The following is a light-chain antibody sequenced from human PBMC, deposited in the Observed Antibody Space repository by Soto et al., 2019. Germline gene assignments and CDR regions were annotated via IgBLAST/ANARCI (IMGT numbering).Light chain of an antibody. V-gene: IGKV3-20*01. J-gene: IGKJ1*01. CDR3: HLYGASPPT. CDR2: GAS. Sequence: ETVMTQSPSPLSVSPGQGATLSCRATENINQNLAWYQQKPGQAPRLLISGASGRATGIPERFSASGSGTDFTLTISRLEPEDSAVFYCHLYGASPPTFGQGTKVDIK. CDR1: ENINQN.